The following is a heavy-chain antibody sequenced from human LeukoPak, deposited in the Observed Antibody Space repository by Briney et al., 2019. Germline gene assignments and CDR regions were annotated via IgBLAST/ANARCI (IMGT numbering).Heavy chain of an antibody. CDR2: INGDGSTT. J-gene: IGHJ4*02. V-gene: IGHV3-74*01. D-gene: IGHD3-10*02. Sequence: GGSLRLSCAASGFTFSNYWMHWVRHAPGKGLVWVSRINGDGSTTSYADSVKGRFTISRDNAKNTLYLQMNSLRAEDTAVYYCVFGEFDYWGQGTLITVSS. CDR3: VFGEFDY. CDR1: GFTFSNYW.